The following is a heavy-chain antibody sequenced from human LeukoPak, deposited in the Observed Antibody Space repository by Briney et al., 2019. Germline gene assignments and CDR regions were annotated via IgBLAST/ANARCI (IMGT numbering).Heavy chain of an antibody. V-gene: IGHV3-21*01. J-gene: IGHJ4*02. D-gene: IGHD3-3*01. CDR2: MSSGSTYI. Sequence: GGSLRLSCAASGFTFSDYWMTWVRQAPGKGLEWVSSMSSGSTYIYYADSVRGRFTISRDNAKNSLYLVMNSLRAKDTAIYYCARDRPTGASRVFVVQWGQGTQVTVSS. CDR1: GFTFSDYW. CDR3: ARDRPTGASRVFVVQ.